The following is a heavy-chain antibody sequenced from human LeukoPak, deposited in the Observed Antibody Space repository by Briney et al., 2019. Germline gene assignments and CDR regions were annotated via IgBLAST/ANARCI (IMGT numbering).Heavy chain of an antibody. CDR2: ISSSGSTI. V-gene: IGHV3-48*01. CDR3: AKTSLADPSGHYYYMDV. D-gene: IGHD3-3*01. CDR1: GFTFNNYG. Sequence: GGSLRLSCAASGFTFNNYGMNWVRQAPGKWLEWVSYISSSGSTIYYADSVKGRFTISRDNSQNTVSLQLNNLRIEDTVLYYCAKTSLADPSGHYYYMDVWGKGTTVTVSS. J-gene: IGHJ6*03.